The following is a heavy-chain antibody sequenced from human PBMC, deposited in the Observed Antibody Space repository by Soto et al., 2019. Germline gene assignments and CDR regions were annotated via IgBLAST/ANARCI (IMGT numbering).Heavy chain of an antibody. V-gene: IGHV4-59*01. D-gene: IGHD4-17*01. CDR1: GGSISSYY. Sequence: QVQLQESGPGLVKPSETLSLTCTVSGGSISSYYWSWIRQPPGKGLEWIGYIYYCGSTNYNPSLKSRVTISVDASKNQFSLKLRSVTAADTAVYYCARRYGASFDYWGQGTLVTVSS. J-gene: IGHJ4*02. CDR2: IYYCGST. CDR3: ARRYGASFDY.